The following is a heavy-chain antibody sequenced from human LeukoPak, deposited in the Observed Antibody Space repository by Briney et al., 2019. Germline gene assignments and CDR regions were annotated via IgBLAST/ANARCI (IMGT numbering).Heavy chain of an antibody. CDR1: GGSFSGYY. V-gene: IGHV3-66*04. D-gene: IGHD3-9*01. J-gene: IGHJ3*01. CDR3: ASQRRVDLGFAFNL. Sequence: ETLSLTCAVYGGSFSGYYMNWVRQAPGKGLEWVSVIYSGGSAYYADSVKGRLTISRDNSKNTLYLQMNSLRADDTAVYYCASQRRVDLGFAFNLWGQGTMVTVSS. CDR2: IYSGGSA.